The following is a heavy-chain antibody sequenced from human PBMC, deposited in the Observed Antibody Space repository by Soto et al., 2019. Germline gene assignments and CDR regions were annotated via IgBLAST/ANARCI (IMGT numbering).Heavy chain of an antibody. V-gene: IGHV4-30-4*01. CDR2: IYYSGST. CDR1: GGSISSGDYY. Sequence: PSETLSLTCTVSGGSISSGDYYWSWIRQPPGKGLEWIGYIYYSGSTYYNPSLKSRVTISVDTSKNQFSLKLSSVTAADTAVYYCARTLKPMLVSTSYLWFDPWGQGTLVTVSS. CDR3: ARTLKPMLVSTSYLWFDP. D-gene: IGHD2-2*01. J-gene: IGHJ5*02.